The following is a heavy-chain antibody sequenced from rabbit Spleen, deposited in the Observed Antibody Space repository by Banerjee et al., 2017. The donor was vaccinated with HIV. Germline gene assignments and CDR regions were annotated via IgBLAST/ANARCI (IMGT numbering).Heavy chain of an antibody. J-gene: IGHJ6*01. Sequence: QSLEESGGDLVKPGASLILTCTASGFSFSSSYYMCWVRQAPGNGLEWIGCIYAGSSGSTYYASWAKGRFTISKTSSTTVTLQLNSLTAADTATYFCARDASSSFSSYGMDLWGPGTLVTVS. D-gene: IGHD8-1*01. CDR3: ARDASSSFSSYGMDL. V-gene: IGHV1S40*01. CDR1: GFSFSSSYY. CDR2: IYAGSSGST.